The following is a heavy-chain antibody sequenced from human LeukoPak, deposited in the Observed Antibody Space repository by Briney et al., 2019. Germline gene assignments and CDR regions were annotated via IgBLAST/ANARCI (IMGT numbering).Heavy chain of an antibody. Sequence: SVKASCKASGGTFSSYAISWVRQAPGQGLEWMGRIIPILGIANYAQKFQGRVTITADKSTSTAYMELSSLRSEDTAVYYCARGLGHYYYYYMDVWGKGTTVTVSS. J-gene: IGHJ6*03. CDR3: ARGLGHYYYYYMDV. V-gene: IGHV1-69*04. CDR1: GGTFSSYA. CDR2: IIPILGIA. D-gene: IGHD7-27*01.